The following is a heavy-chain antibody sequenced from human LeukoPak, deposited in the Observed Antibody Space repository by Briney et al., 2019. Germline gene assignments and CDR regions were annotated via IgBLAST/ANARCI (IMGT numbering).Heavy chain of an antibody. CDR3: ARGGTPGARKIYYYYYMDV. V-gene: IGHV3-30*04. D-gene: IGHD3-16*01. J-gene: IGHJ6*03. CDR2: ISYDGSNK. Sequence: SCKASGYTFTSYAMHWVRQAPGKGLEWVAVISYDGSNKYYADSVKGRFTISRDNSKNTLYLQMNSLRAEDTAVYYCARGGTPGARKIYYYYYMDVWGKGTTVTVSS. CDR1: GYTFTSYA.